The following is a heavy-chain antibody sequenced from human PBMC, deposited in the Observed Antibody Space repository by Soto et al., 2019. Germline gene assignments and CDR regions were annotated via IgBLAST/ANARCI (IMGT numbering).Heavy chain of an antibody. CDR3: ARDGTMIVVVMPRPFDY. Sequence: QVQLVESGGGVVQPGRSLRLSCAASGFTFSSYAMHWVRQAPGKGLEWVAVISYDGSNKYYADSVKGRFTISRDNSKNSLYLQMNSLRAEDTAVYYCARDGTMIVVVMPRPFDYWGQGTLVTVSS. CDR1: GFTFSSYA. CDR2: ISYDGSNK. V-gene: IGHV3-30-3*01. J-gene: IGHJ4*02. D-gene: IGHD3-22*01.